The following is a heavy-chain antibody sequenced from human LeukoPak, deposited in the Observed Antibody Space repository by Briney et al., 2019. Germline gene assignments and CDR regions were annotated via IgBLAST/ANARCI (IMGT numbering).Heavy chain of an antibody. D-gene: IGHD2-21*02. Sequence: PGGSLRLSCAASGFTFSSYSMNWVRRAPGKGLEWVSSISSSSSHIYYADSVKGRFTITRDNAKNSLFLQMNSLRVEDTAVYYCAKIRVMTAMSILPDNWGQGTLVIVSS. CDR2: ISSSSSHI. CDR3: AKIRVMTAMSILPDN. V-gene: IGHV3-21*01. CDR1: GFTFSSYS. J-gene: IGHJ4*02.